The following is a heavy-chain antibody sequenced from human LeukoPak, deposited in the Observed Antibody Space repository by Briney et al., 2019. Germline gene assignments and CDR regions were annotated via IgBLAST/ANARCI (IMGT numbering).Heavy chain of an antibody. CDR2: ISSSGSTI. D-gene: IGHD3-9*01. CDR1: GFTFSSYE. Sequence: GGSLRLSCAASGFTFSSYEMNWVRQAPGKGLEWVSYISSSGSTIYYADSVKGRFTISRDNSKNTLYLQMTSLRAEDTAVYYCARGPNYDILTGWRKTHNGIDIWGQGTMVTVSS. V-gene: IGHV3-48*03. CDR3: ARGPNYDILTGWRKTHNGIDI. J-gene: IGHJ3*02.